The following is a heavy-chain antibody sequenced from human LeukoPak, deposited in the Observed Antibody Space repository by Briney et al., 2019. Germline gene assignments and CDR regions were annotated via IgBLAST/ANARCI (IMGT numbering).Heavy chain of an antibody. CDR3: ARMVWQLWYFDY. CDR2: ISAYNGNT. D-gene: IGHD5-18*01. Sequence: ASVKASCKASGYTFTSYGISWVRQAPGQGLERMGWISAYNGNTNYAQKLQGRVTMTTDTSTSTAYMELRSLRSDNTAVYYCARMVWQLWYFDYWGQGTLVTASS. V-gene: IGHV1-18*01. CDR1: GYTFTSYG. J-gene: IGHJ4*02.